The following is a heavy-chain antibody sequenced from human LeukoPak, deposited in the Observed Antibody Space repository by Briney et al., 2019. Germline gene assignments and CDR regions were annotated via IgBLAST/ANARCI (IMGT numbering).Heavy chain of an antibody. V-gene: IGHV3-23*01. CDR1: GFTFSTYW. CDR2: ISGSGGST. J-gene: IGHJ4*02. D-gene: IGHD1-26*01. CDR3: AKGEGIVGATTSFDY. Sequence: PGGSLRLSCADSGFTFSTYWMSWVRQVPGKGLEWVSAISGSGGSTYYADSVKGRFTISRDNSKNTLYLQMNSLRAEDTAVYYCAKGEGIVGATTSFDYWGQGTLVTVSS.